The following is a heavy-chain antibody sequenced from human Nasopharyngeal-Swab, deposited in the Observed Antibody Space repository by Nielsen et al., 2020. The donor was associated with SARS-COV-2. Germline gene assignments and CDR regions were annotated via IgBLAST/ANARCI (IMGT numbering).Heavy chain of an antibody. D-gene: IGHD3-22*01. CDR3: AKRDDYYESSGLGD. Sequence: GGSPRLSCAASGFTFSTYAMYWVRQPPAKGLEWVSIISGSGGSTYYADSVKGRFTISRDNSKNALYLQMNSLRAEDTAVYYCAKRDDYYESSGLGDWGQGTLVTVSS. J-gene: IGHJ4*02. CDR1: GFTFSTYA. CDR2: ISGSGGST. V-gene: IGHV3-23*01.